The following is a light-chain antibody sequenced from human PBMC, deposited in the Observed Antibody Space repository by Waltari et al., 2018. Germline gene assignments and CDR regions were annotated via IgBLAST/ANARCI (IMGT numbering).Light chain of an antibody. J-gene: IGKJ4*01. CDR3: QQYGSSPRLS. V-gene: IGKV3-20*01. Sequence: EIVLTQSPGTLSLSPGEGATLSCRASQSVSSSYLAWYQQKPGRAPRLLIYGTSNRATDIPDRFSGSGSGTDFTLTISRLEPEDFAVYYCQQYGSSPRLSFGGGTKVEIK. CDR1: QSVSSSY. CDR2: GTS.